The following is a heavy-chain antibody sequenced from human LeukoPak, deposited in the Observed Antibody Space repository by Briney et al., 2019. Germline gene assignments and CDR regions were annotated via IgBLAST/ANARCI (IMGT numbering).Heavy chain of an antibody. V-gene: IGHV3-20*04. CDR2: INWNGGST. Sequence: TGGSLRLSCAASGFTFDDYGMSWVRQAPGKGLEWVSGINWNGGSTGYADSVKGRFTISRDNAKNSLYLQMNSLRGEDTAVYYCAKGTTVTPQMKYYYMDVWGKGTTVTVSS. CDR3: AKGTTVTPQMKYYYMDV. CDR1: GFTFDDYG. D-gene: IGHD4-17*01. J-gene: IGHJ6*03.